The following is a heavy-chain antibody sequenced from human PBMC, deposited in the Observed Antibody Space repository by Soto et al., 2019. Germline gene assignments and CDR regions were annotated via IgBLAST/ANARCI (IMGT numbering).Heavy chain of an antibody. V-gene: IGHV4-39*01. D-gene: IGHD2-2*02. CDR2: IYQSGST. Sequence: SETLSLTCSVTGGPISDDTSHWAWIRQPPGEGLEWIGIIYQSGSTYYNPSLRSRVTISVDTSKNQFSLKLSSVTAADTAVYYCARRASRYCSSTSCYTGVWFDPWGQGTLVTVSS. J-gene: IGHJ5*02. CDR3: ARRASRYCSSTSCYTGVWFDP. CDR1: GGPISDDTSH.